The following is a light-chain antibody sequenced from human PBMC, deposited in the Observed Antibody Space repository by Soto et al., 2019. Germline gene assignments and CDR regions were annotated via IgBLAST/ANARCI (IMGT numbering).Light chain of an antibody. V-gene: IGKV3-20*01. J-gene: IGKJ5*01. CDR2: GAS. CDR1: QSVSTN. CDR3: QQYGSSPPVT. Sequence: VVTQSPGTLSLSPGQRATLSCRASQSVSTNLAWYQQKPGQAPRLLIYGASSRATGIPDRFSGSGSGTDFTLTISRLEPEDFAVYYCQQYGSSPPVTFGQGTRLEIK.